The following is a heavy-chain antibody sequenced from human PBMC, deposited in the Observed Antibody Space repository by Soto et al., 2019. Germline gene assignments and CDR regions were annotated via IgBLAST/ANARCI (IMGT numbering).Heavy chain of an antibody. CDR2: IYYSCST. D-gene: IGHD3-9*01. CDR3: ARDLGILTGYYAYYYGMDV. J-gene: IGHJ6*02. CDR1: GGSISSGDYY. V-gene: IGHV4-30-4*01. Sequence: SEPLSLTCTVSGGSISSGDYYWSWIRQPPGKGLEWIGYIYYSCSTYYNPSLKSRVTISVDTSKNQFSLKLSSVTAEDTAVYYCARDLGILTGYYAYYYGMDVWGQGTTVTVSS.